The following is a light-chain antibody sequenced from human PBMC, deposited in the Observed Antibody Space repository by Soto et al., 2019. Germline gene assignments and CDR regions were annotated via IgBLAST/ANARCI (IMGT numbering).Light chain of an antibody. V-gene: IGLV2-8*01. Sequence: QSALTQPPSASGSPGQSVTISCTGTSSDVGSYNFVSWYHQHPGKAPKLMIYEVNKRPSGVPDRFSGSKSGNTASLSVSGLQAEDEADYYCISWAGSNIVVFGGGTKLTVL. J-gene: IGLJ2*01. CDR1: SSDVGSYNF. CDR3: ISWAGSNIVV. CDR2: EVN.